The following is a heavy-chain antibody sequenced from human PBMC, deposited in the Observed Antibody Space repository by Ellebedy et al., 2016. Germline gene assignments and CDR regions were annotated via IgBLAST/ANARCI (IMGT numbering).Heavy chain of an antibody. D-gene: IGHD1-1*01. CDR3: AVPTSYYYYYGMDV. V-gene: IGHV1-69*13. J-gene: IGHJ6*02. Sequence: SVKVSXXASGGTFSSYAISWVRQAPGQGLEWMGGIIPIFGTANYAQKFQGRVTITADESTSTAYMELSSLRSEDTAVYYCAVPTSYYYYYGMDVWGQGTTVTVSS. CDR2: IIPIFGTA. CDR1: GGTFSSYA.